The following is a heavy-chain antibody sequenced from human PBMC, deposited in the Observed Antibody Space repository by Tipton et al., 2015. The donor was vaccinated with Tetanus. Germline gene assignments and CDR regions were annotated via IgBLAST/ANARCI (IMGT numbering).Heavy chain of an antibody. V-gene: IGHV3-7*01. CDR1: GFTFSNYW. CDR2: IKQDGSDK. CDR3: ARDASRYTYGSNYFDY. J-gene: IGHJ4*02. D-gene: IGHD5-18*01. Sequence: VQLVQSGGGLIQPGGSLRLSCAASGFTFSNYWMSWVRQAPGRGLEWVASIKQDGSDKNYVDSVKSRFTISRDNAKNSLYLQMSSPRAEDTAVYYCARDASRYTYGSNYFDYWGQGTLVTVSS.